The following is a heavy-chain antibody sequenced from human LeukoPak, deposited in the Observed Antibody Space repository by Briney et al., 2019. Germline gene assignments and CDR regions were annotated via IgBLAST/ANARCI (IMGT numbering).Heavy chain of an antibody. CDR3: ARPAGKPKFYWYFDL. Sequence: SETLSLTCAVYGGSFSGYYWNWIRQPPGKGLEWIGEIYHSGSTNYNPSLKSRVTISVDKSKNQFSLKLSSVTAADTAVYYCARPAGKPKFYWYFDLWGRGTLVTVSS. D-gene: IGHD1-1*01. CDR1: GGSFSGYY. J-gene: IGHJ2*01. V-gene: IGHV4-34*01. CDR2: IYHSGST.